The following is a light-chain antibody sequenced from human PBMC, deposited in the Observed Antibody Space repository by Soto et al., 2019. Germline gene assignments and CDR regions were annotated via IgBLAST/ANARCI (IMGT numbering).Light chain of an antibody. J-gene: IGKJ5*01. V-gene: IGKV3-11*01. Sequence: EIVLTQSPATLSLSPGERATLSCRVSQSVGSSLVWYQQKPGQAPRLLIYTASNMATGIPARFSGSGSGTDFTLTISSLEPEDFAVYYCQQRHDWPITFGQGTRLEIK. CDR3: QQRHDWPIT. CDR1: QSVGSS. CDR2: TAS.